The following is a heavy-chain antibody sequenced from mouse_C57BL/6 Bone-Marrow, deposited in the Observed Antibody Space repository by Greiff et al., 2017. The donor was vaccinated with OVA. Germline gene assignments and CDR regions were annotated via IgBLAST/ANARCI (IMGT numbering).Heavy chain of an antibody. CDR2: INPNNGGT. J-gene: IGHJ1*03. V-gene: IGHV1-26*01. Sequence: VQLQQSGPELVKPGASVKISCKASGYTFTDYYMNWVKQSHGKSLEWIGDINPNNGGTSYNQKFKGKATLTVDKSSSTAYMELRSLTSEDSAVYYCARGPLGWYFDVWGTGTTVTVSS. D-gene: IGHD4-1*01. CDR1: GYTFTDYY. CDR3: ARGPLGWYFDV.